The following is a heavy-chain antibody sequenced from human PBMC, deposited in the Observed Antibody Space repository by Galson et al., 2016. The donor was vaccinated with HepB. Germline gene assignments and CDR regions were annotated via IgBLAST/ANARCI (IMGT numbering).Heavy chain of an antibody. J-gene: IGHJ4*02. CDR1: GITVSDTY. CDR3: ARGGGHDGYYFDF. D-gene: IGHD5-12*01. CDR2: IYRDGRT. Sequence: SLRLSCAVSGITVSDTYMSWVRQAPGKGLEWVSVIYRDGRTYHGDSVKGRFSISRDISKNTLYLQMNSLKADDTAVYYCARGGGHDGYYFDFWGQGALVTVSS. V-gene: IGHV3-53*01.